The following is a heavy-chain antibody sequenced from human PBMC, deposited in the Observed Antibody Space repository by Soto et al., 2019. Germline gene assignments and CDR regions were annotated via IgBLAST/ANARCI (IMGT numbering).Heavy chain of an antibody. Sequence: EVQLVKSGGALVQPGGSLRLSCAASGITFDAYAMHWVRQAPGKGLEWVSGISWNSGIILYADSVKGRFTISRDNAKNSLYLKMSRLRAEDTALYCCSKDTEVGDHGDAFEVWGQGTTVTVSS. J-gene: IGHJ3*01. CDR2: ISWNSGII. CDR1: GITFDAYA. CDR3: SKDTEVGDHGDAFEV. V-gene: IGHV3-9*01. D-gene: IGHD1-26*01.